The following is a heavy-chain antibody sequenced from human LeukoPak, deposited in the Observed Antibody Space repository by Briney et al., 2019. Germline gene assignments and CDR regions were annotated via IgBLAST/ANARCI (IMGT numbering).Heavy chain of an antibody. CDR3: ARVSRDGYYYYYYMDV. CDR1: GFTFNNHA. D-gene: IGHD5-24*01. J-gene: IGHJ6*03. V-gene: IGHV3-7*01. Sequence: PGGSLRLSCAASGFTFNNHAMTWVRQAPGKGLEWVANIKQDGSEKYYVDSVKGRFTISRDNAKNSLYLQMNSLRAEDTAVYYCARVSRDGYYYYYYMDVWGKGTTVTVSS. CDR2: IKQDGSEK.